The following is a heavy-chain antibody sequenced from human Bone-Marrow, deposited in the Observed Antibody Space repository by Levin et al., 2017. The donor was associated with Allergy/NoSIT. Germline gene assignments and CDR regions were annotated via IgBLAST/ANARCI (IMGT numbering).Heavy chain of an antibody. J-gene: IGHJ6*03. Sequence: SETLSLTCTVSGVSVSSGDYYWSWIRQPPGKGLEWIGYIFHSGTTDYNPSLKSRVTISVNTSKNQFSLKLSSVSAADTAVYYCARRSVTTVANYYYYYYMDVWGKGATVTVSS. D-gene: IGHD4-17*01. CDR3: ARRSVTTVANYYYYYYMDV. CDR1: GVSVSSGDYY. CDR2: IFHSGTT. V-gene: IGHV4-61*08.